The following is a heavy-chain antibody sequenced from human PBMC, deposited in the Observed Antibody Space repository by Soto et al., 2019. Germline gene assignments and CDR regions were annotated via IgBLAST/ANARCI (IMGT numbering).Heavy chain of an antibody. CDR2: ISAYNGNT. V-gene: IGHV1-18*01. D-gene: IGHD3-10*01. CDR1: GYTFTNYG. Sequence: QVQLVQSGAEVKKPGASVKVSCKASGYTFTNYGISWVRQAPGQGLEWMGWISAYNGNTKYAQKXKGRVPMPTDXXAXPXXMELRSLRSDDTAVYYCARGVGSGSYYNQYNWFDPWGQGTLVTVSS. J-gene: IGHJ5*02. CDR3: ARGVGSGSYYNQYNWFDP.